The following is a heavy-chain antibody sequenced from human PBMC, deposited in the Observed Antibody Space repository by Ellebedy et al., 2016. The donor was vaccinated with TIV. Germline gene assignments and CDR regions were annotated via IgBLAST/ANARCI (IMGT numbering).Heavy chain of an antibody. V-gene: IGHV3-23*01. Sequence: PGGSLRLSCAASGFTFSSYAMSWVRQAPGKGLEWVSTISNTGSRTYYADSVEGRFIISRDNSKKTLYLQMNSLRAEDTAVYYCASRGFGESHYYYYGMDVWGQGTTVTVSS. CDR1: GFTFSSYA. D-gene: IGHD3-10*01. CDR3: ASRGFGESHYYYYGMDV. J-gene: IGHJ6*02. CDR2: ISNTGSRT.